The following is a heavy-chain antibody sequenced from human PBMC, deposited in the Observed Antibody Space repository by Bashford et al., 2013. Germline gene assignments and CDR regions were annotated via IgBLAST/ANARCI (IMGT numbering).Heavy chain of an antibody. V-gene: IGHV4-31*03. D-gene: IGHD3-16*01. CDR1: GGSISSGGYY. CDR3: AQMLRGPGDAFDI. J-gene: IGHJ3*02. CDR2: IYYSGST. Sequence: SSETLSLTCTVSGGSISSGGYYWSWIRQHPGKGLEWIGYIYYSGSTYYNPSLKSRVTISVDTSKNQFSLKLSSVTAADTAVYYCAQMLRGPGDAFDIWGQGTMGHRLL.